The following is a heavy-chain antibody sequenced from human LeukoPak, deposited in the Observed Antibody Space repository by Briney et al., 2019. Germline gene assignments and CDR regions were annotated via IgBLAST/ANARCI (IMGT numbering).Heavy chain of an antibody. D-gene: IGHD1-26*01. CDR1: GGSISSSSYY. Sequence: PSETLSLTCTVSGGSISSSSYYWGWIRQPPGKGLEWIGSIYYSGSTYCNPSLKSRVTISVDTSKNQFSLKLSSVTAADTAVYYCARDTTSGGSYQEFYYFDYWGQGTLVTVSS. CDR2: IYYSGST. J-gene: IGHJ4*02. CDR3: ARDTTSGGSYQEFYYFDY. V-gene: IGHV4-39*07.